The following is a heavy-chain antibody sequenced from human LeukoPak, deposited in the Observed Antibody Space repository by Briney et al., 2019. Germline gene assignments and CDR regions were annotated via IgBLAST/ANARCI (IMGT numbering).Heavy chain of an antibody. V-gene: IGHV1-58*01. D-gene: IGHD2/OR15-2a*01. J-gene: IGHJ4*02. CDR2: IVVGSGNT. CDR3: AADVIYESD. Sequence: SVKVSCKTSGVTFSNSALQWVRQARGQRLEWIGWIVVGSGNTNYAQKFQERVTITRDMSTSTAYMELSSLRSEDTAIYYCAADVIYESDWGQGTLVTVSS. CDR1: GVTFSNSA.